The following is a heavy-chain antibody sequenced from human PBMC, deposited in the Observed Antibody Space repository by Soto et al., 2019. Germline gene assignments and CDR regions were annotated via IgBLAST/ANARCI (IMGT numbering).Heavy chain of an antibody. J-gene: IGHJ6*02. CDR3: ARVDSSSWPTDLGLVV. CDR1: GYTFTSYY. CDR2: INPSGGST. D-gene: IGHD6-13*01. V-gene: IGHV1-46*01. Sequence: ASVKVSCKASGYTFTSYYMHWVRQAPGQGLEWMGIINPSGGSTSYAQKFQGRVTMTRDTSTSTVYMELSSLRSEDTAVYYCARVDSSSWPTDLGLVVWGQGTTVTVSS.